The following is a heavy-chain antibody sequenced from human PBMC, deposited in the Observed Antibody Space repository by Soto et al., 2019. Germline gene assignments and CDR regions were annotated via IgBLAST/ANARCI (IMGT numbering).Heavy chain of an antibody. D-gene: IGHD6-19*01. CDR2: IDPSDSYT. Sequence: GESLKISCKGSGYTFTSYWISWVRQMPGKGLEWTGRIDPSDSYTNYSPSFQGHVTISADKSISTAYLQWSSLKASDTAMYYCARQGSGWLWLTDYWGQGTLVTVSS. V-gene: IGHV5-10-1*01. CDR3: ARQGSGWLWLTDY. J-gene: IGHJ4*02. CDR1: GYTFTSYW.